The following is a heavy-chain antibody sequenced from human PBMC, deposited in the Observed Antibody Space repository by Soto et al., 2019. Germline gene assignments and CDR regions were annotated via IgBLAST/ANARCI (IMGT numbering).Heavy chain of an antibody. Sequence: EVQLVESGGGLVKPGRSLRLSCAASGFTFSSYSMNWVRQAPGKGLEWVSSISSSSSYIYYADSVKGRFTISRDNAKNSLYLQRNSLRAEDTAVYYCARDQPGYSYGYGLGYWGQGPLAPASS. CDR3: ARDQPGYSYGYGLGY. V-gene: IGHV3-21*01. D-gene: IGHD5-18*01. CDR1: GFTFSSYS. J-gene: IGHJ4*02. CDR2: ISSSSSYI.